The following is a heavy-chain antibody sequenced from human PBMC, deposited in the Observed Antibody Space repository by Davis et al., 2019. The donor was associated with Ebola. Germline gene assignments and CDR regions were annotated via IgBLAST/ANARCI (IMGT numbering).Heavy chain of an antibody. CDR1: GFTFSSYW. CDR2: INSDGSST. D-gene: IGHD3-3*01. V-gene: IGHV3-74*01. Sequence: GESLKISCAASGFTFSSYWMHWVRQAPGKGLVWVSRINSDGSSTSYADSVKGRFTISRDNAKNTLYLQMNSLRAEDTAVYYCAKEWTILTIFGVKDWGQGTLVTVSS. J-gene: IGHJ4*02. CDR3: AKEWTILTIFGVKD.